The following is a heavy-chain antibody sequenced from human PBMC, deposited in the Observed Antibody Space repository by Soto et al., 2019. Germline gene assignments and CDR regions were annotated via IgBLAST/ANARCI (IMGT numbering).Heavy chain of an antibody. J-gene: IGHJ4*02. Sequence: GGSLRLSCAASGFTFSRFALTWVRQAPGKGLEWVSSISAESTHIYYADSVKGRFTISRDNAENSLYLHMNTLRADDTAVYYCARVASVISLDSWGQGTRVTVSS. D-gene: IGHD2-21*01. CDR3: ARVASVISLDS. CDR2: ISAESTHI. CDR1: GFTFSRFA. V-gene: IGHV3-21*01.